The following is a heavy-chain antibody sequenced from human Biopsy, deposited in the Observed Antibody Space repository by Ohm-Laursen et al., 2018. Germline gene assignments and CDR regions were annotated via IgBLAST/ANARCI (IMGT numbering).Heavy chain of an antibody. V-gene: IGHV3-74*03. D-gene: IGHD2-8*02. CDR2: IHGDERSA. Sequence: SLRLSCAASGFTFSRSVMHWVRQAPGKGLMWVSRIHGDERSATYAEPVKGRFTISRDNANNTLHLQMNSLRAEDTAVYYCTGDSGGLGDYWGQGTLVTVSS. J-gene: IGHJ4*02. CDR1: GFTFSRSV. CDR3: TGDSGGLGDY.